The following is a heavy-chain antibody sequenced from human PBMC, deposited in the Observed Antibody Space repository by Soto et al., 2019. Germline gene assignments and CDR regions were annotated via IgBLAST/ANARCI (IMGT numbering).Heavy chain of an antibody. CDR3: ARPLGQGIAVVRDDAFDI. V-gene: IGHV3-48*02. D-gene: IGHD3-22*01. CDR1: GFTFSSYS. Sequence: EVQLVESGGGLVQPGGSLRLSCAASGFTFSSYSMNWVRQAPGKGLEWVSYISSSSSTIYYADSVKGRFTISRDNAKNSVYLQMNSLRDEDTAVYYCARPLGQGIAVVRDDAFDIWGQGTMVTVSS. J-gene: IGHJ3*02. CDR2: ISSSSSTI.